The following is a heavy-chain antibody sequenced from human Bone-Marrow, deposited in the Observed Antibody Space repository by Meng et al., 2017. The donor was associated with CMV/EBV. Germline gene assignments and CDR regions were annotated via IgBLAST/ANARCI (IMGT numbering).Heavy chain of an antibody. CDR2: IYYSGST. CDR3: ARGILVYWRGFTYFDF. J-gene: IGHJ4*02. CDR1: GGSISSYY. Sequence: SETLSLTCTVSGGSISSYYWSWIRQPPGKGLEWIGHIYYSGSTNYNPSLKSRVTISVDTSKTQFYLNLSSVTAADTAVYYCARGILVYWRGFTYFDFWGQGTLVTVSS. D-gene: IGHD2-8*01. V-gene: IGHV4-59*01.